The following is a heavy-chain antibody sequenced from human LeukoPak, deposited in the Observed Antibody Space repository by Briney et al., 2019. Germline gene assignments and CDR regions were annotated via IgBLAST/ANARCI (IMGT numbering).Heavy chain of an antibody. J-gene: IGHJ6*02. CDR2: INPSGGST. D-gene: IGHD3-3*01. CDR1: GYTFTSYY. V-gene: IGHV1-46*01. Sequence: ASVKVSCKASGYTFTSYYMHWVRQAPGQGLEWMGIINPSGGSTSYAQKFQGRVTMTRDTSTSTVYMELSSLRSEDTAVYYCARDTGRFLEWLFPYYYGMDVWGQGTTVTVSS. CDR3: ARDTGRFLEWLFPYYYGMDV.